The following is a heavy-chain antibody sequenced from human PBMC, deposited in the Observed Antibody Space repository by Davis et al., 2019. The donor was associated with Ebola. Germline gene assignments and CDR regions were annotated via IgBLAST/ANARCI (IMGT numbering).Heavy chain of an antibody. Sequence: AASVKVSCKASGYTFTGYYMHWVRQAPGQGLEWMGWINPNSGGTNYAQKFQGWVTMTRDTSISTAYMELSRLRSDDTAVYYCARTSTVTTWDGMDVWGQGTTVTVSS. D-gene: IGHD4-17*01. V-gene: IGHV1-2*04. CDR2: INPNSGGT. CDR3: ARTSTVTTWDGMDV. J-gene: IGHJ6*02. CDR1: GYTFTGYY.